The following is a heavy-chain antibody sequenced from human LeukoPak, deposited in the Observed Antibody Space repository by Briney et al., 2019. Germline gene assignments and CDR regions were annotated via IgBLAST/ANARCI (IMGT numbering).Heavy chain of an antibody. CDR2: IIPIFGTA. Sequence: GSSVKVSCKASGGTFSSYAISWVRQAPGQGLEWMGGIIPIFGTANYAQKFQGRVTITADKSTSTAYMELSSLRSEVTAVYYCATIRGRDPSNEVDYWGQGTLVTVSS. V-gene: IGHV1-69*06. CDR3: ATIRGRDPSNEVDY. J-gene: IGHJ4*02. CDR1: GGTFSSYA. D-gene: IGHD3-10*01.